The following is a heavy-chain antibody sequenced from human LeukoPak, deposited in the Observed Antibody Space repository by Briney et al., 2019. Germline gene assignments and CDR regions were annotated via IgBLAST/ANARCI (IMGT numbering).Heavy chain of an antibody. V-gene: IGHV3-23*01. CDR1: GFTFSSYA. CDR3: AKDQDLRFTGAFDI. D-gene: IGHD4-17*01. CDR2: ISGSGGST. Sequence: GGSLRLSCAASGFTFSSYAMSSVRQAPGKGLEWVSAISGSGGSTYYADSVKGRFTISRDNSKNTLYLQMNSLTAEDTAVYYCAKDQDLRFTGAFDIWGQGTMVTVSS. J-gene: IGHJ3*02.